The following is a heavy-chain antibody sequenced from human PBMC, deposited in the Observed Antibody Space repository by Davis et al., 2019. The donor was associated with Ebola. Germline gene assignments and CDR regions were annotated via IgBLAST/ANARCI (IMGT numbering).Heavy chain of an antibody. J-gene: IGHJ5*02. CDR3: ARGGYCSSDSCYERGFDP. Sequence: AASVKVSCKASGYAFTTSGISWVRQAPGQGLEWMGWISTYNGNTYYAQKFQGRVTMTTDTSTNTAYMELRSLRSEDTAVYYCARGGYCSSDSCYERGFDPWGQGTLVTVSS. CDR1: GYAFTTSG. V-gene: IGHV1-18*01. D-gene: IGHD2-2*01. CDR2: ISTYNGNT.